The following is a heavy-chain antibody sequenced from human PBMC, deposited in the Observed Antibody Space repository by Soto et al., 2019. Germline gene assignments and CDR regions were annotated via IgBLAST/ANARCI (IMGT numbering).Heavy chain of an antibody. V-gene: IGHV1-69*13. CDR3: ARGSPFWSGSTRRYYYYGMDV. D-gene: IGHD3-3*01. Sequence: SVKVSCKASGGTFSSYAISWVRQAPGQGLEWMGGIIPIFGTANYAQKFQGRVTITADESTSTAYMELSSLRSEDTAVYYCARGSPFWSGSTRRYYYYGMDVWGQGTTVTVSS. CDR2: IIPIFGTA. J-gene: IGHJ6*02. CDR1: GGTFSSYA.